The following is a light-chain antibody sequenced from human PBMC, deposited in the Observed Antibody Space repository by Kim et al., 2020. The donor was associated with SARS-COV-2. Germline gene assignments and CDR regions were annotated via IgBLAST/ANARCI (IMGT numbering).Light chain of an antibody. V-gene: IGKV1-5*03. CDR2: KAS. CDR1: QSISSW. J-gene: IGKJ2*01. Sequence: SESGGDRVTITCRASQSISSWLAWYQQKPGKAPKLLIYKASSVESGVPSRFSGSGSGTEFTLTISSLQPDDFATYYCQQYNSYPYTFGQGTKLEI. CDR3: QQYNSYPYT.